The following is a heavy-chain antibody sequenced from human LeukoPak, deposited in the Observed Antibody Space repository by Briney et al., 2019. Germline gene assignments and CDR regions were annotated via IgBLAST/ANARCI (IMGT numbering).Heavy chain of an antibody. Sequence: TSETLSLTCTVSDGSISSYYWSWIRQPPGKGLEWIGYIYYSGSTNYNPSLKSRVTISVDTSKNQFSLKLSSVTAADTAVYYCARDGTAMVTAFDIWGQGTMVTVSS. CDR2: IYYSGST. V-gene: IGHV4-59*12. CDR3: ARDGTAMVTAFDI. CDR1: DGSISSYY. D-gene: IGHD5-18*01. J-gene: IGHJ3*02.